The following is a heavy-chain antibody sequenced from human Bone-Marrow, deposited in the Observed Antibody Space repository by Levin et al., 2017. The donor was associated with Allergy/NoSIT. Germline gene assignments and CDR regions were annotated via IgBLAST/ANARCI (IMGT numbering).Heavy chain of an antibody. J-gene: IGHJ4*02. CDR3: ASLVAVVPAAIWLGRGRSFDY. CDR1: GFTFSSYA. Sequence: GGSLRLSCAASGFTFSSYAMHWVRQAPGKGLEWVAVISYDGSNKYYADSVKGRFTISRDNSKNTLYLQMNSLRAEDTAVYYCASLVAVVPAAIWLGRGRSFDYWGQGTLVTVSS. D-gene: IGHD2-2*01. V-gene: IGHV3-30-3*01. CDR2: ISYDGSNK.